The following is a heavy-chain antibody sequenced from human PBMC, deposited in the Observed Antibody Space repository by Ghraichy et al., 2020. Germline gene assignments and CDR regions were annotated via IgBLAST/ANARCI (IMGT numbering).Heavy chain of an antibody. D-gene: IGHD2-8*01. Sequence: GGSLRLSCVASEFKISNYWISWVRQAPGKGLEWVANIGQDGTQSYYVDSVKGRFTISRDNARNSLFLQINSLRVEDTAVYYCAREVNGGAFDIWGQGTTVTVSS. CDR3: AREVNGGAFDI. V-gene: IGHV3-7*01. CDR2: IGQDGTQS. CDR1: EFKISNYW. J-gene: IGHJ3*02.